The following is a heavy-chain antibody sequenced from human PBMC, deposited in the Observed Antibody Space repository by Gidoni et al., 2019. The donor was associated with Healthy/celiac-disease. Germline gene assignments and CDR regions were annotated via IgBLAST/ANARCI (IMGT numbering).Heavy chain of an antibody. CDR2: IYYSGST. CDR3: ARGYCGGDCYSYYFDY. V-gene: IGHV4-39*01. Sequence: QLQLQESGPGLVKPSETLSLTCTVSGGSSSSSSYYWGWIRQPPGKGLEWIGSIYYSGSTYYNPSLKSRVTISVDTSKNQFSLKLSSVTAADTAVYYCARGYCGGDCYSYYFDYWGQGTLVTVSS. J-gene: IGHJ4*02. CDR1: GGSSSSSSYY. D-gene: IGHD2-21*02.